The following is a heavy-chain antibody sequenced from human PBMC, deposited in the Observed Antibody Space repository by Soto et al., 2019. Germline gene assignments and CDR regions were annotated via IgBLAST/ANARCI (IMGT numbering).Heavy chain of an antibody. Sequence: GGSLRLSCAGSGFTFSNYAMSWVRQAPGKGLEWVSGIDGAGGSTYYADSVKGRFTISRDISKNTLYLQMNSLRAEDTAVYYCARDRYNWNYGYFDYWGQGTLVTVSS. D-gene: IGHD1-7*01. V-gene: IGHV3-23*01. J-gene: IGHJ4*02. CDR1: GFTFSNYA. CDR3: ARDRYNWNYGYFDY. CDR2: IDGAGGST.